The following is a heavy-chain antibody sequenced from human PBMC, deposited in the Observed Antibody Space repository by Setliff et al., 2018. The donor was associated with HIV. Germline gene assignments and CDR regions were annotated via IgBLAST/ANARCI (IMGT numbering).Heavy chain of an antibody. J-gene: IGHJ5*02. Sequence: WASVKVSCKASGYSFINYGISWVRQAPGQGLEWMGWISAYNGNTDYAPRLLGRVTMTTDTSTSTAYMELRSLSSDDTAVYYCARARLQGIVTAVGPRDNCLDPWGQGTRVTVS. V-gene: IGHV1-18*01. CDR3: ARARLQGIVTAVGPRDNCLDP. CDR1: GYSFINYG. CDR2: ISAYNGNT. D-gene: IGHD1-26*01.